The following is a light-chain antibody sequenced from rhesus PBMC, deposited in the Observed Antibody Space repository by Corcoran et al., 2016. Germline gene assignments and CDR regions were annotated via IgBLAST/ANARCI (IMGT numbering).Light chain of an antibody. V-gene: IGKV2S8*01. CDR2: QVS. CDR3: MQGTHLYS. J-gene: IGKJ2*01. Sequence: DVVMTQSPLSLPITPGQPASISCRSSQSLVHSDGKTYLNWFQQKPGQPPRRLIYQVSNRDSGVPDRCSGSGAGTDFTLKISRVEAEDVGVYYCMQGTHLYSFGQGTKVEIK. CDR1: QSLVHSDGKTY.